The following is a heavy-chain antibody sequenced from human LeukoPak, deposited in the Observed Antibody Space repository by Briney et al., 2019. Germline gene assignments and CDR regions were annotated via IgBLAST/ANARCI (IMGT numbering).Heavy chain of an antibody. CDR3: ARADIAAGWADY. Sequence: ASVKVYCKASGYTFTGYYMHWVRQAPGQGLEWMGWINPNSGGTNYAQKFQGRVTMTRDTSISTAYMELSRLRSDDTAVYYCARADIAAGWADYWGQGTLVTVSS. J-gene: IGHJ4*02. D-gene: IGHD6-13*01. CDR1: GYTFTGYY. V-gene: IGHV1-2*02. CDR2: INPNSGGT.